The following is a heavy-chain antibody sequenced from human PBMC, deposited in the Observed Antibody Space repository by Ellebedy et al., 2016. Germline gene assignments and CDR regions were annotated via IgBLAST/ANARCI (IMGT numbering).Heavy chain of an antibody. J-gene: IGHJ3*02. Sequence: SETLSLXXTVSGGSISSYYWSWIRQPPGKGLEWIGYIYYSGSTNYNPSLKSRVTISVDTSKNQFSLKLSSVTAADTAVYYCAREGRVGATDAFDIWGQGTMVTVSS. CDR2: IYYSGST. V-gene: IGHV4-59*01. CDR1: GGSISSYY. CDR3: AREGRVGATDAFDI. D-gene: IGHD1-26*01.